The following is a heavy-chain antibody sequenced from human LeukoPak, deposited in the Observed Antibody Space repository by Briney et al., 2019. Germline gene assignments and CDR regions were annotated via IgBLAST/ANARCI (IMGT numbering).Heavy chain of an antibody. D-gene: IGHD3-22*01. V-gene: IGHV3-48*03. Sequence: PGGSLRLSCAASGFTFSSYEMNWVRQAPGKGLEWVSYISSSGNTIYHADSVKGRFTISRDNAKNSLYLQMNSLRAEDTAVYYCARGVSDSSGYYHYWGQGTLVTVSS. CDR1: GFTFSSYE. CDR3: ARGVSDSSGYYHY. J-gene: IGHJ4*02. CDR2: ISSSGNTI.